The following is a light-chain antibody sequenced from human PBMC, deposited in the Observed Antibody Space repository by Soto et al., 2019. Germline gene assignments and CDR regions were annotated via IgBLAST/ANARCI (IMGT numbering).Light chain of an antibody. CDR1: QSVYSSC. Sequence: EIVVTQSPGTLSLSPGERATLSCRASQSVYSSCLDLYQQKTGQAPRLLIYGASSRATGIPDRFSGSGSGTDFTLTISRLEPEDFAVYYCHQYGSAPYTFGQGTKLEIK. CDR2: GAS. V-gene: IGKV3-20*01. J-gene: IGKJ2*01. CDR3: HQYGSAPYT.